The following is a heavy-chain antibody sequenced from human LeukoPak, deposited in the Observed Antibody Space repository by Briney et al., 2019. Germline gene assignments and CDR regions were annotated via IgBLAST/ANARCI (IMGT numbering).Heavy chain of an antibody. CDR1: RVTFSSYD. D-gene: IGHD3-16*01. J-gene: IGHJ6*02. V-gene: IGHV3-23*01. Sequence: PGGSLRLSCGDSRVTFSSYDMSWGRQAPGKGLEWVSAISGSGGSTYYADSVKGRFTISRDNSKNTLYLQMNSLRAEDTAVCYCATPPLGCCMAVWGQGSTVTVSS. CDR2: ISGSGGST. CDR3: ATPPLGCCMAV.